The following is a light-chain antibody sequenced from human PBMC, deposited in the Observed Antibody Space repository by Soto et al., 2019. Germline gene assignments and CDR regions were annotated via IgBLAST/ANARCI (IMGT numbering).Light chain of an antibody. V-gene: IGKV3-15*01. J-gene: IGKJ1*01. CDR2: GVS. CDR3: HQYDNWWT. CDR1: QSVRNN. Sequence: EMVMTQSPATLSVSPGERATLLCRASQSVRNNLAWYQQKPGQAPRLLIYGVSTRATGVPARFSGSGSGTDFTLTISSLQPEDFAVYYCHQYDNWWTFGQGTKV.